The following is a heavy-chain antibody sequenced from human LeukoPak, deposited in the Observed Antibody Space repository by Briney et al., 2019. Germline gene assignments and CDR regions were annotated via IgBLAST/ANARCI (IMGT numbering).Heavy chain of an antibody. Sequence: PGGSLRLSCAASGFTFSSYAMSWVRQAPGKGLEWVSAISGSGGSTYYADSVKGRFTISRDNSKNTLHLQMNSLRAEDTAVYYCAKGTRDGYNVLFDYWGQGTLVTVSS. V-gene: IGHV3-23*01. J-gene: IGHJ4*02. CDR2: ISGSGGST. D-gene: IGHD5-24*01. CDR3: AKGTRDGYNVLFDY. CDR1: GFTFSSYA.